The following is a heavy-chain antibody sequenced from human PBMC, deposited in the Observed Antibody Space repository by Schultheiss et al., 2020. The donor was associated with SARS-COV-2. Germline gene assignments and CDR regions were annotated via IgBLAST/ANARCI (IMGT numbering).Heavy chain of an antibody. Sequence: GGSLRLSCAASGFSFSNYAMKWVRQAPGKGLVWVSRINSDGSSTSYADSVKGRFTISRDNAKNSLDLQMNSLRVDDTAVYYCVKEGDEMGTSWGQGTLVTVSS. V-gene: IGHV3-74*01. CDR2: INSDGSST. D-gene: IGHD5-24*01. CDR1: GFSFSNYA. CDR3: VKEGDEMGTS. J-gene: IGHJ4*02.